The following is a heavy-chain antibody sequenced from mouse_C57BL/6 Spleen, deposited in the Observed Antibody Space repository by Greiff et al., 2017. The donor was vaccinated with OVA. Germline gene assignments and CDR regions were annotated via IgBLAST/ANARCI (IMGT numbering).Heavy chain of an antibody. Sequence: EVQLQQSGPGLVKPSQTVFLTCTVTGISITTGNYRWSWIRQFPGNKLEWIGCIYYSGTITYNPSLTSRTTITRDTPKNQFFLEMNSLTAEDTATYYCAREDWYYAMDYWGQGTSVTVSS. CDR2: IYYSGTI. CDR1: GISITTGNYR. V-gene: IGHV3-5*01. J-gene: IGHJ4*01. D-gene: IGHD4-1*01. CDR3: AREDWYYAMDY.